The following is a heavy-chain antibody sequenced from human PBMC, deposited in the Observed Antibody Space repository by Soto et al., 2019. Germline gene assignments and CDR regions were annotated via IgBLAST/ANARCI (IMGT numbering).Heavy chain of an antibody. D-gene: IGHD4-4*01. CDR1: GSSIISGYY. V-gene: IGHV4-38-2*02. CDR3: ARSPTHVFDY. J-gene: IGHJ4*02. Sequence: PSETLSLTCTVSGSSIISGYYRGWIRQPPGKGLEWIGSVYHTGTTYSNPSLKSRVTISVDTSNNLFSLKLSSVTAADTAVYYCARSPTHVFDYWGQGTLVTVSS. CDR2: VYHTGTT.